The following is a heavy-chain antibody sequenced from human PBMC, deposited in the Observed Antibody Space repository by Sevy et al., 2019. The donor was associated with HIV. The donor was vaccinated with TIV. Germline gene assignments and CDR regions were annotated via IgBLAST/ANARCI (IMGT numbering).Heavy chain of an antibody. CDR1: GFTVSSNY. CDR2: IYSGGST. J-gene: IGHJ4*02. CDR3: ARGWGDRSGYYPLDY. Sequence: GGSLRLSCAASGFTVSSNYMSWVRQAPGKGLEWVSVIYSGGSTYYADSVKGRFTISRDNSKNTLYLKMNSLRAEDTAVYYCARGWGDRSGYYPLDYWGQGTLVTVSS. V-gene: IGHV3-66*01. D-gene: IGHD3-22*01.